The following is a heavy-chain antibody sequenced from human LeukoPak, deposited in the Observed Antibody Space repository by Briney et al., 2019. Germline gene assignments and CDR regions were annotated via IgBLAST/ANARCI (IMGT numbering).Heavy chain of an antibody. CDR2: IIPIFGTA. CDR3: ARESRD. V-gene: IGHV1-69*13. CDR1: GYTFIDYY. Sequence: SVKVSCKTSGYTFIDYYMHWVRQAPGQGLEWMGGIIPIFGTANYAQKFQGRVTITADESTSTAYMELSSLRSEDTAVYYCARESRDWGQGTLVTVSS. J-gene: IGHJ4*02.